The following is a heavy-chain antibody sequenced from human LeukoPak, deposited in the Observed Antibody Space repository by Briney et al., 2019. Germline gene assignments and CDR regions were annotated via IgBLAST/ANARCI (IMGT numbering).Heavy chain of an antibody. CDR1: GGSFSGYF. Sequence: SETLSLTCAVYGGSFSGYFWSWVRQPPGKGLEWIGEINPSGTTNYNPSLKSRVTISVDTSKNQFSLNLSSVTAADTAVYYCAGGAYYYFDFWGQGTLVTVSS. CDR2: INPSGTT. V-gene: IGHV4-34*01. J-gene: IGHJ4*02. CDR3: AGGAYYYFDF. D-gene: IGHD1-26*01.